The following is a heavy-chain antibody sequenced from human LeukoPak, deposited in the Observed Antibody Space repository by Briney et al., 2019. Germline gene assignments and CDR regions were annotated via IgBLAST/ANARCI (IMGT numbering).Heavy chain of an antibody. CDR3: AKTDRTGALGRFRMRSDAFDI. V-gene: IGHV3-23*01. D-gene: IGHD3-3*01. Sequence: GGSLRLSCAASGFTFSSSAMSWVRQAPGKGLEWVSGISGSGGNIHYVDSVKGRFTISRDNFKNMLYLQMNSLRAEDTAVYYCAKTDRTGALGRFRMRSDAFDIWGQGTMVTVSS. CDR2: ISGSGGNI. CDR1: GFTFSSSA. J-gene: IGHJ3*02.